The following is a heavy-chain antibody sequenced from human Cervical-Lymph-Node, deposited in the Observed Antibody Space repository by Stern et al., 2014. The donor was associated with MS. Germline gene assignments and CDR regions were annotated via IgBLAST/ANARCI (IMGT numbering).Heavy chain of an antibody. CDR1: GGTFSSYA. CDR3: ARNPGGYVYYYGMDV. CDR2: IITIFGTA. D-gene: IGHD3-16*01. J-gene: IGHJ6*02. Sequence: VQLVESGAGVKKPGSSVKVSCKASGGTFSSYAISWVRQAPGQGLEWMGGIITIFGTANYAQKFQGRVTITADESTSTAYMELSSLRSEDTAVYYCARNPGGYVYYYGMDVWGQGTTVTVSS. V-gene: IGHV1-69*01.